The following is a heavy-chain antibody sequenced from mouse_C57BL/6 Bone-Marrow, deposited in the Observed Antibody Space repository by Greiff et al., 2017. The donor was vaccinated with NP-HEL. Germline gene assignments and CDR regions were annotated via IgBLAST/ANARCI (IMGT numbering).Heavy chain of an antibody. J-gene: IGHJ3*01. V-gene: IGHV1-81*01. D-gene: IGHD1-1*01. CDR3: ARSNYYGTPFAY. Sequence: QVQLKESGAELARPGASVKLSCKASGYTFTSYGISWVKQRTGQGLEWIGEIYPRSGNTYYNEKFKGKATLTADKSSSTAYMELRSLTSEDSAVYFCARSNYYGTPFAYWGQGTLVTVSA. CDR2: IYPRSGNT. CDR1: GYTFTSYG.